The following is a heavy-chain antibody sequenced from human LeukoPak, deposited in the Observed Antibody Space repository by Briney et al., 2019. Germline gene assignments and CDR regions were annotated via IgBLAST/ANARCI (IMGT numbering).Heavy chain of an antibody. Sequence: PGGSLRLSCAASGFTFDDYAMHWVRQAPGKGLEWVSGITWNSGSMGYAGSVKGRFTISRDNAKNSLYLQMNSLRVEDTALYYCANNWGFSGNYNFDFWGQGILVTVSS. CDR1: GFTFDDYA. D-gene: IGHD1-26*01. J-gene: IGHJ4*02. CDR2: ITWNSGSM. V-gene: IGHV3-9*01. CDR3: ANNWGFSGNYNFDF.